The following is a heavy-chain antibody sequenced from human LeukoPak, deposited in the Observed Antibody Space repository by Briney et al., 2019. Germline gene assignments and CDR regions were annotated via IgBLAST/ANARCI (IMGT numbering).Heavy chain of an antibody. CDR2: ISSSSSYI. CDR1: GFTFSSYS. V-gene: IGHV3-21*01. D-gene: IGHD4-23*01. CDR3: ASVRYGGNSGY. Sequence: GGSLRLSCAASGFTFSSYSMNWVRQAPGKGLEWVSSISSSSSYIYYADSVKGRFTISRDNAKNSLYLQMNSLRAEDTAVYYCASVRYGGNSGYWGQGTLVTVSS. J-gene: IGHJ4*02.